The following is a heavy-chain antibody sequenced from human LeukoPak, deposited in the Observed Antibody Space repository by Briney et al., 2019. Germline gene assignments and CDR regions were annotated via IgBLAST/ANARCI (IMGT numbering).Heavy chain of an antibody. Sequence: SETLSLTCAVYGGSFSGYYWSWIRQPPGKGLEWIGEINHSGSTNYNPSLKSRVTISVDTSKNQFSLKLSSVTAADTAVYYCARVYDFWSGYWDYWGQGTLVTVSS. J-gene: IGHJ4*02. CDR1: GGSFSGYY. CDR3: ARVYDFWSGYWDY. D-gene: IGHD3-3*01. V-gene: IGHV4-34*01. CDR2: INHSGST.